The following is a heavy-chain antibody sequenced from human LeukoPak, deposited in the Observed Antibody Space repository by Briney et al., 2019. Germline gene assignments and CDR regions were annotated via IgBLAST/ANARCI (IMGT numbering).Heavy chain of an antibody. J-gene: IGHJ4*02. Sequence: GASVQVSCKASVYTLTGYYIHWVRQAPGQGLERMGWINPKRGGTNSAQRFQGRVTMTRDTSISTVYMELSRLRSDDTAVYYCARTSYDRGGYYYFDYWGQGTLVTVSS. CDR2: INPKRGGT. V-gene: IGHV1-2*02. CDR3: ARTSYDRGGYYYFDY. D-gene: IGHD3-22*01. CDR1: VYTLTGYY.